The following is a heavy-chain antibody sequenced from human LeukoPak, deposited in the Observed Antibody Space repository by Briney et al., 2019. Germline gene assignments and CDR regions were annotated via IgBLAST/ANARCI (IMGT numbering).Heavy chain of an antibody. J-gene: IGHJ4*02. V-gene: IGHV1-8*01. CDR2: MNPNSGNT. D-gene: IGHD3-22*01. Sequence: ASVNVSCKASGYTFTSYDINWVRQATGQGLEWMGWMNPNSGNTGYAQKFQGRVTMTRNTSISTAYMELSSLRSEDTAVYYCARPYDSSGYYYSYWGQGTLVTVSS. CDR3: ARPYDSSGYYYSY. CDR1: GYTFTSYD.